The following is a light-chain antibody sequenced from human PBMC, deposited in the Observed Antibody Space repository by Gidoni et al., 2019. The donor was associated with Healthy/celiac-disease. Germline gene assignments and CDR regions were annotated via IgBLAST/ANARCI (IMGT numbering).Light chain of an antibody. CDR2: AAS. V-gene: IGKV1-39*01. CDR3: QQSYSTPLVT. J-gene: IGKJ4*01. CDR1: QSISSY. Sequence: DIQMTQSPSSLSASVGDRVTITCRASQSISSYLNWYQQKPGKAPKLLIYAASSLQSGVPSRFSGSGSVTDFTLTISSLQPEDFATYYCQQSYSTPLVTFGGGTKVEIK.